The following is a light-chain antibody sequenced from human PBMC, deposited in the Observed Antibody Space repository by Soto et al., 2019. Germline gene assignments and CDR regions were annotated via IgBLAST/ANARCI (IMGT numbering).Light chain of an antibody. J-gene: IGKJ4*01. CDR3: QQYGNSSFT. CDR1: QSVRSNY. CDR2: GAS. V-gene: IGKV3-20*01. Sequence: ENVLTQSPGTLSLSPGERATLSCRASQSVRSNYLAWYQQIPGQAPRLLVYGASSRATGIPDRFSGSGSGTDFTLTIRRLEPEDFAVYYCQQYGNSSFTFGGGTKVEIK.